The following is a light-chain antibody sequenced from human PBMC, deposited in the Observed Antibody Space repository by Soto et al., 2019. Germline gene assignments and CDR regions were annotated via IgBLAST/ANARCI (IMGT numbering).Light chain of an antibody. CDR2: WAS. V-gene: IGKV4-1*01. CDR1: QSVLYSSNHQNY. CDR3: QQYYTTPLT. Sequence: DIVMTQSPDSLAVSLGERATINCKSSQSVLYSSNHQNYLAWYQQKPGQPPQLLIYWASTRESGVTNRFSGSGSGTDFTLTISSLQAEDVAVYYCQQYYTTPLTFGGGTKV. J-gene: IGKJ4*01.